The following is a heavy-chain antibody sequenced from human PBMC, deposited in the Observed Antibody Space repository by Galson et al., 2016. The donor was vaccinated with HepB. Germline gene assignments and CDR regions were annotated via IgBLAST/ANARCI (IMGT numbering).Heavy chain of an antibody. CDR3: ARGDPGITWFLWDH. Sequence: SLRLSCAASGFTFSAYYMSWIRQTPGKGLEWLSYISDSGDTTYYADSVKGRSTVSRDNADSSLYLQLHGPRADDTAIYYCARGDPGITWFLWDHWGQGTLVTVSS. CDR1: GFTFSAYY. D-gene: IGHD3-10*01. J-gene: IGHJ4*02. CDR2: ISDSGDTT. V-gene: IGHV3-11*04.